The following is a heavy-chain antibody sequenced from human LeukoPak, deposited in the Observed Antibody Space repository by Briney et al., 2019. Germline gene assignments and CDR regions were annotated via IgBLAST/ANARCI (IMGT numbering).Heavy chain of an antibody. CDR3: ARRLGTVTTHNWFDP. J-gene: IGHJ5*02. D-gene: IGHD4-17*01. Sequence: PSETLSLTCTVSGGSISSGSYYWGWIRQPPGKGLEWIGSIYYSGSTYYNPSLESRVTISVDTSKNQFSLKLSSVTAADTAVYYCARRLGTVTTHNWFDPWGQGTLVTVSS. CDR1: GGSISSGSYY. CDR2: IYYSGST. V-gene: IGHV4-39*01.